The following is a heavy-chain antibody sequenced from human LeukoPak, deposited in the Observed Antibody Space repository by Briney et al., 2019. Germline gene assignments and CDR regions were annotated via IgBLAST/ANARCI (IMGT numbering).Heavy chain of an antibody. CDR2: IYHSGST. J-gene: IGHJ3*02. D-gene: IGHD5-24*01. CDR1: GYSISSGYY. Sequence: SETLSLTCTVSGYSISSGYYWGWIRQPPGKGLEWIGSIYHSGSTYYNPSLKSRVTISVDTSKNQFSLKLSSVTAADTAVYYCARVRGEMATITAFDIWGQGTMVTVSS. V-gene: IGHV4-38-2*02. CDR3: ARVRGEMATITAFDI.